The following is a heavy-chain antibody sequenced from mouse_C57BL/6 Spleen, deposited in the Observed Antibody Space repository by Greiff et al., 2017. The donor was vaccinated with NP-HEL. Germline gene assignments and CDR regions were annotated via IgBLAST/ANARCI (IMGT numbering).Heavy chain of an antibody. D-gene: IGHD2-3*01. CDR2: ISSGGDYI. CDR3: TRALDGYPAWFAY. J-gene: IGHJ3*01. Sequence: EVHLVESGEGLVKPGGSLKLSCAASGFTFSSYAMSWVRQTPEQRLEWVAYISSGGDYIYYADTVKGRFTLSRDNARNTLYLQMSSLKAEDTAMYYCTRALDGYPAWFAYWGQGTLVTVSA. V-gene: IGHV5-9-1*02. CDR1: GFTFSSYA.